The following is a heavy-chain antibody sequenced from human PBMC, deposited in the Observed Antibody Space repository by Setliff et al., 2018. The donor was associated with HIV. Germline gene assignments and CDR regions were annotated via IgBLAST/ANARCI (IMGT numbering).Heavy chain of an antibody. J-gene: IGHJ4*02. CDR3: ARDAGYSGSSWNY. CDR2: MNAKSGST. CDR1: GYTFSDYY. V-gene: IGHV1-46*01. Sequence: GASVKVSCKSSGYTFSDYYMHWVRQAPGQGLEWMGIMNAKSGSTHYAQRFQGRVTMTADESTSTVYMELNSLSSEDTAMYYCARDAGYSGSSWNYWGQGTLVTVSS. D-gene: IGHD5-12*01.